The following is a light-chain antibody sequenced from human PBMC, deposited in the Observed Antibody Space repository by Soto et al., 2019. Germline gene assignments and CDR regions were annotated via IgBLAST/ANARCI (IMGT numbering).Light chain of an antibody. Sequence: EIVLTQSPGTLSLSPGERATLSCRASQSVSSSYLAWYQQKPGQAPRLLIYGASSRATGIPDRFSGSGSGTDFTLTISRLEPEDFAVYYCQQYGSSGWTFGQGTTLEIK. CDR3: QQYGSSGWT. CDR1: QSVSSSY. CDR2: GAS. J-gene: IGKJ1*01. V-gene: IGKV3-20*01.